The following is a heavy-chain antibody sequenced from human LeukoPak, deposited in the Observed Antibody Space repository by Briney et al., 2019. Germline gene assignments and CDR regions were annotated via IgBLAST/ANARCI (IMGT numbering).Heavy chain of an antibody. Sequence: GESLKISCKGSGYRITSYWIGWVRRMAGKGLEWMVIIFRGDSGTRYCPSFEGQVTISADLSISTAYLQWSTLKASDTAMYYCARHGPLGDYNWFDPWGQGTLVTVSS. V-gene: IGHV5-51*01. CDR2: IFRGDSGT. J-gene: IGHJ5*02. D-gene: IGHD4-17*01. CDR1: GYRITSYW. CDR3: ARHGPLGDYNWFDP.